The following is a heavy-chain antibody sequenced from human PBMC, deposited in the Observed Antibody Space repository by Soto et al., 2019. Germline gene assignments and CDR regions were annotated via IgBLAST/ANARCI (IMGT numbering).Heavy chain of an antibody. J-gene: IGHJ2*01. CDR3: SRARHDLFPGPTCVWYIEL. CDR1: GGSFSGYY. Sequence: QVQLQQWGAGPLRPLETLSLTCGVSGGSFSGYYWAWIRQSPGKGLEWIGEINDRGSINYNPSLKSRVRISVDPSKNHYSLTARCVTAAHPAAYFCSRARHDLFPGPTCVWYIELWGRGNLVT. D-gene: IGHD1-1*01. CDR2: INDRGSI. V-gene: IGHV4-34*01.